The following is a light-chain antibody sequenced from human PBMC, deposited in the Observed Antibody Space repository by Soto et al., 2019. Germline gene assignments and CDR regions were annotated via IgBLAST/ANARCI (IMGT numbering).Light chain of an antibody. J-gene: IGKJ1*01. CDR2: DAS. Sequence: DIQMTQSPSTLSASVGDRVTITCRASQSISSWLAWYQQKPGKAPKLLIYDASSLESGVPSRSSGSGSGTEFTLTIKTLQPDDFATYDCQEYNSYSPWTFGQATKVEIK. CDR3: QEYNSYSPWT. CDR1: QSISSW. V-gene: IGKV1-5*01.